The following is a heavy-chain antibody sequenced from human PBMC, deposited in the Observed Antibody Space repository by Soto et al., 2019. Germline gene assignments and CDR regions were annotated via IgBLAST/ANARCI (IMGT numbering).Heavy chain of an antibody. CDR3: AKDRDDYRNYVFDY. Sequence: EVPLLESGGGLVQPGGSLRLSCAASGFTFTNYAMTWVRQAPGKGLEWVSISSGSGSGGSTNYADSVKGRFTISRDNSKNTLYIQMNSLRVEDTAVYYCAKDRDDYRNYVFDYWGQGTLVTVSS. CDR1: GFTFTNYA. V-gene: IGHV3-23*01. J-gene: IGHJ4*02. D-gene: IGHD4-4*01. CDR2: SSGSGSGGST.